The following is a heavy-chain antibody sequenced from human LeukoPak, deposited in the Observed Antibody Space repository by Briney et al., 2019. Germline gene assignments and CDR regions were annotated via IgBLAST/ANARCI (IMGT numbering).Heavy chain of an antibody. J-gene: IGHJ4*02. Sequence: SVKVSCKASGGTFSSYAISWVRQPPGQGLEWMGRIIPIFGIANYAQKFQGRVTITADKSTSTAYMELSSLRSEDTAVYYCASGYYYDSSGPVDYWGQGTLVTVSS. CDR2: IIPIFGIA. CDR3: ASGYYYDSSGPVDY. V-gene: IGHV1-69*04. CDR1: GGTFSSYA. D-gene: IGHD3-22*01.